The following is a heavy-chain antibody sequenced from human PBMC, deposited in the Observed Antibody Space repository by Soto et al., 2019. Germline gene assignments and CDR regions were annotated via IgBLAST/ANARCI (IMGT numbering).Heavy chain of an antibody. D-gene: IGHD3-16*01. Sequence: GGSLRLSCAASGFTVSDYPMTWVRQAPEKVLEWVTSIMGSGGDSYYGDSVQGRFTISRDNSKNTLYLQMNSLRADDTAVYYCAKEAGVMIVGEMDVWGKGTPVTVSS. V-gene: IGHV3-23*01. J-gene: IGHJ6*04. CDR2: IMGSGGDS. CDR3: AKEAGVMIVGEMDV. CDR1: GFTVSDYP.